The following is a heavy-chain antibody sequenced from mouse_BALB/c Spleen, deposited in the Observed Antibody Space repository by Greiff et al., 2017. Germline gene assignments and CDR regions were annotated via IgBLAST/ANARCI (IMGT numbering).Heavy chain of an antibody. D-gene: IGHD2-4*01. J-gene: IGHJ3*01. V-gene: IGHV1-14*01. CDR2: INPYNDGT. Sequence: VQLKESGPELVKPGASVKMSCKASGYTFTSYVMHWVKQKPGQGLEWIGYINPYNDGTKYNEKFKGKATLTSDKSSSTAYMELSSLTSEDSAVYYCARSVYYDYGGGFAYWGQGTLVTVSA. CDR3: ARSVYYDYGGGFAY. CDR1: GYTFTSYV.